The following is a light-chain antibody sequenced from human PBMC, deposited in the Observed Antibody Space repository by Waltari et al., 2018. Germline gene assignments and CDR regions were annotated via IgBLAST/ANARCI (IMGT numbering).Light chain of an antibody. Sequence: ELVLTQSPATLSLSPGERATLSCRASQNIGSYLAWYQQKPGQPPRVLIYDASTRATGIPARFSGSGSGADFALTISSLEPDDFAVYYCQQRSNWPRTFGQGTKLEIK. CDR1: QNIGSY. CDR3: QQRSNWPRT. CDR2: DAS. V-gene: IGKV3-11*01. J-gene: IGKJ2*01.